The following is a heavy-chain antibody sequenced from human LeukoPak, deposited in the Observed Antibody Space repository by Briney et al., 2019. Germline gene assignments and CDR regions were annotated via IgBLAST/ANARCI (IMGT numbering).Heavy chain of an antibody. CDR1: GFTFRDYA. D-gene: IGHD3-22*01. Sequence: GGSLRLSCTASGFTFRDYAMSWFRQAPGEGLEWVGFIRSKVHGETTQYAASVNGRFSISRDDSKSIAYLQMNSLKTEDTAVYYCTRSYNYYDSSGYYGFDYWGQGTLVTVSS. CDR3: TRSYNYYDSSGYYGFDY. V-gene: IGHV3-49*03. CDR2: IRSKVHGETT. J-gene: IGHJ4*02.